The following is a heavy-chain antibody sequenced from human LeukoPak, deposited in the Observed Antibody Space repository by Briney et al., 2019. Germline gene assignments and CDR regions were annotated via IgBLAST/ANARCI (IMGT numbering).Heavy chain of an antibody. Sequence: GGSLRLSCAASGFTFDDYAMHWVRQAPGKGLEWVAVISYDGDNKYYADSVKGRFTISRDNSKSTLFLQMNSLRAEDTAVYYCAKEQGRDGSFDYWGQGTLVTVSS. CDR1: GFTFDDYA. CDR3: AKEQGRDGSFDY. J-gene: IGHJ4*02. V-gene: IGHV3-30*18. CDR2: ISYDGDNK. D-gene: IGHD5-24*01.